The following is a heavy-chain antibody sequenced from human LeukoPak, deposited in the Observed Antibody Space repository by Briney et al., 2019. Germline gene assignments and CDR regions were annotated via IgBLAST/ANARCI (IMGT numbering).Heavy chain of an antibody. D-gene: IGHD3-3*01. CDR3: AIGRSYDFWSGYWIFDY. CDR2: ISGSGGST. V-gene: IGHV3-23*01. J-gene: IGHJ4*02. Sequence: GGSLRLSCAASGFTFSSYAMSWVRQAPGKGLEWVSAISGSGGSTYYADSVKGRFTISRDNSKNTLYLQMNSLRAEDTVVYYCAIGRSYDFWSGYWIFDYWGQGTLVTVSS. CDR1: GFTFSSYA.